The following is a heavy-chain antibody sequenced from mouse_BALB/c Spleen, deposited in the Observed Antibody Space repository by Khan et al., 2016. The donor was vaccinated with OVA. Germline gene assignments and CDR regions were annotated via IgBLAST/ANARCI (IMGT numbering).Heavy chain of an antibody. J-gene: IGHJ4*01. V-gene: IGHV3-2*02. CDR1: GYSITNNYA. CDR2: IRYSGST. CDR3: STKNDYGYAVDY. Sequence: EVELLESGPGLVKPSQSLSLTCTVSGYSITNNYAWNWIRQFPGNKLEWIGYIRYSGSTSYNPSLKSQISITRDTSSNPFFLQLSSVTTEDTATYYCSTKNDYGYAVDYWGQGTSVTVSS. D-gene: IGHD1-1*01.